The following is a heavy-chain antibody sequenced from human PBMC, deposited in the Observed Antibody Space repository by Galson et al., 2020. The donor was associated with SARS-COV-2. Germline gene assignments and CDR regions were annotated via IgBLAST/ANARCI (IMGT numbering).Heavy chain of an antibody. V-gene: IGHV3-9*01. J-gene: IGHJ6*02. Sequence: SLKISCAASGFTFENYAMHWVRQAPGKGLEWVSGISWKSGSIGYADSVRGRFTISRDNAKNSLYLQMNSLRADDTAVYYCAKDAFQRLLIFSGMDVWGQGTTVTVSS. D-gene: IGHD3-3*01. CDR1: GFTFENYA. CDR2: ISWKSGSI. CDR3: AKDAFQRLLIFSGMDV.